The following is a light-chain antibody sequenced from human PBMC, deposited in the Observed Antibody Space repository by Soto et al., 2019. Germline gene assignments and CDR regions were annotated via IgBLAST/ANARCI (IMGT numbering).Light chain of an antibody. CDR2: EVS. Sequence: QSALTQPPSASGSPGQSVTISCTGTSSDVGGYNYVSWYQQHPGEAPKLLIYEVSDRPSGVSNRFSGSKSGNTASLTISGLQAEDEADYYCCSYTSTSTYVFGTGTKLTVL. J-gene: IGLJ1*01. V-gene: IGLV2-14*01. CDR1: SSDVGGYNY. CDR3: CSYTSTSTYV.